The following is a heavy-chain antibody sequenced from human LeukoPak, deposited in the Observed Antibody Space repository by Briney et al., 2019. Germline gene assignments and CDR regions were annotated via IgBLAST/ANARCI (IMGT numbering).Heavy chain of an antibody. CDR2: INHSGST. J-gene: IGHJ4*02. CDR3: ARFPWDY. CDR1: GFTVSSNY. V-gene: IGHV4-34*01. Sequence: PGGSLRLSCAASGFTVSSNYMSWVRQPPGKGLEWIGEINHSGSTNYNPSLKSRVTISVDTSKNQFSLKLSSVTAADTAVYYCARFPWDYWGQGTLVTVSS.